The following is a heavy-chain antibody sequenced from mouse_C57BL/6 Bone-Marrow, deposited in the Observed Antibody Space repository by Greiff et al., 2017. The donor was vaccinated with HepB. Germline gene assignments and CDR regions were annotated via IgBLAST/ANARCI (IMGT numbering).Heavy chain of an antibody. Sequence: QVQLKQPGAELVRPGSSVKLSCKASGYTFTSYWMDWVKQRPGQGLEWIGNIYPSDSETHYNQKFKDKATLTVDKSSSTAYMQLSSLTSEDSAVYYCARSDDGYYGYWGQGTTLTVSS. CDR2: IYPSDSET. CDR3: ARSDDGYYGY. D-gene: IGHD2-3*01. J-gene: IGHJ2*01. CDR1: GYTFTSYW. V-gene: IGHV1-61*01.